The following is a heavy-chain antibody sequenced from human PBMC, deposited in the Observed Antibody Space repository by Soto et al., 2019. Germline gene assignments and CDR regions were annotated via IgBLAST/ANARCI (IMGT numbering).Heavy chain of an antibody. V-gene: IGHV3-48*01. D-gene: IGHD2-15*01. CDR3: ATDKGSSPLDY. J-gene: IGHJ4*02. CDR2: ISSSTSTI. Sequence: GGSLRLSCAASGFTLSSYSMNWVRQAPGKGLEWVSYISSSTSTIYYADSVKGRFTISRDNAKNSLYLQMNSLRAEDTAVYYCATDKGSSPLDYWGQGTLVTVSS. CDR1: GFTLSSYS.